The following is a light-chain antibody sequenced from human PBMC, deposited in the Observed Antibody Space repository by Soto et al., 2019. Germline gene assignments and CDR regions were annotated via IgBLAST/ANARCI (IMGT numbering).Light chain of an antibody. V-gene: IGLV1-40*01. Sequence: QSVRTQPPSVSGAPGQRVTNSCTGSSSNIGAGYDVHWYQQLPGTAPKLLIYGNSNRPSGVPDRFSGSKSGTSASLAITGLQAEDEADYYCQSYDSSLSGHVVFGGVTKVTVL. CDR1: SSNIGAGYD. J-gene: IGLJ2*01. CDR2: GNS. CDR3: QSYDSSLSGHVV.